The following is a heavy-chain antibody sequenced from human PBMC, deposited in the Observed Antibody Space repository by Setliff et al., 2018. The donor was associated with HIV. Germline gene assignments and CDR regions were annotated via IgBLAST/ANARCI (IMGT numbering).Heavy chain of an antibody. CDR1: GGSISSTNYY. D-gene: IGHD6-6*01. CDR2: IYYSGST. J-gene: IGHJ6*03. CDR3: ARDRGSSYYYYYYMDV. V-gene: IGHV4-39*07. Sequence: SETLSLTCTVSGGSISSTNYYWGWIRQPPGKGLEWIGTIYYSGSTYYNPSLKSRVTISVDTSKNQFSLKLSSVTAADTAVYYCARDRGSSYYYYYYMDVWGKGTTVTVSS.